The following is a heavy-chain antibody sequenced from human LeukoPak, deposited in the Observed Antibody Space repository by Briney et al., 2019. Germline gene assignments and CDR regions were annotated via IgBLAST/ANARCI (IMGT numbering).Heavy chain of an antibody. CDR1: GYTFTSYG. D-gene: IGHD2-15*01. J-gene: IGHJ5*02. Sequence: ASVKVSCKASGYTFTSYGISWVRPAPGQGLEWMGWISAYNGNTKYAQKLQGRVTMTTDTSTSTAHMELRSLKSDDTAVYYCARDLLVTNWFDPWGQGTLVTVSS. CDR3: ARDLLVTNWFDP. V-gene: IGHV1-18*01. CDR2: ISAYNGNT.